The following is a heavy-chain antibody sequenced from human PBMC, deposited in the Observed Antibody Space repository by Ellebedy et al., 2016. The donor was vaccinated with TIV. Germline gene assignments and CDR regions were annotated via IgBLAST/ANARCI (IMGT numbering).Heavy chain of an antibody. CDR2: ISYDGNNK. D-gene: IGHD1-26*01. CDR1: GFTFVSYG. CDR3: ARDGPKWELLGRGYFDY. V-gene: IGHV3-30*03. J-gene: IGHJ4*02. Sequence: GESLKISCAASGFTFVSYGMHWVRQAPGKGLEWVAIISYDGNNKYYVDSVKGRFTISRDNSKNTLYLQMNSLRAEDTAVYYCARDGPKWELLGRGYFDYWGQGTLVTVSS.